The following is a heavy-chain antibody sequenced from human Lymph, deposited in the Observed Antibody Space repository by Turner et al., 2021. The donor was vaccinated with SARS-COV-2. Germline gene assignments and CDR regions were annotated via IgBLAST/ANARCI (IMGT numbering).Heavy chain of an antibody. CDR2: ISYDGSNK. D-gene: IGHD3-3*01. Sequence: QVQLVESGGGVVQPGRSLRLSCSASGFTFSSYAMHWVRQAPGKGLECVTVISYDGSNKYYADSVKGRFTISRDNSKNTLYLQMNSLRAEDTAVYYCAKVRSIFGVVIGGMDVWGQGTTVTVSS. J-gene: IGHJ6*02. CDR1: GFTFSSYA. CDR3: AKVRSIFGVVIGGMDV. V-gene: IGHV3-30*18.